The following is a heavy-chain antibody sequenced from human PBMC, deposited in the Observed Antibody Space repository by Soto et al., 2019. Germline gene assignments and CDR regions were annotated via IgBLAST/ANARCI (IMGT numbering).Heavy chain of an antibody. J-gene: IGHJ3*01. CDR3: ARRVETSIQLHTSLEDAF. Sequence: PGKGLEWIGSIYYSGSTYYNPSLKRRVTISVDTSKNQFSLKLSSVTAADTAVYYCARRVETSIQLHTSLEDAF. CDR2: IYYSGST. D-gene: IGHD5-18*01. V-gene: IGHV4-39*01.